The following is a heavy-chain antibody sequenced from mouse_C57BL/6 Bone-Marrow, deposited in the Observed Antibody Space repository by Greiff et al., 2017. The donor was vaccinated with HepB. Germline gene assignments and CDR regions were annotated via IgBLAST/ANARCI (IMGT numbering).Heavy chain of an antibody. CDR2: IYPGDGDT. Sequence: QVQLQQSGPELVKPGASVKISCKASGYSFSSSWMNWVKQRPGKGLEWIGRIYPGDGDTNYNGKFKGKATLTADKSSSTAYMQLSSLTSEDSSFYCCARYVSSPYFDYWGQGTPLTVSS. CDR1: GYSFSSSW. J-gene: IGHJ2*01. CDR3: ARYVSSPYFDY. V-gene: IGHV1-82*01. D-gene: IGHD1-1*01.